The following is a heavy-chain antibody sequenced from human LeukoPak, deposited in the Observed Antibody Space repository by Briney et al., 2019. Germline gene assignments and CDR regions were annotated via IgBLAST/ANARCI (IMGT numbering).Heavy chain of an antibody. Sequence: SETLSLTCTVSGGSVSSGSYYWSWIRQPPGKGLEWIGYIYYSGSTNYNPSLKSRVTISLDTSKNQFSLKLSSVTAADTAVYYCAREDSSSWYRWFDPWGQGTLVTVSS. V-gene: IGHV4-61*01. CDR1: GGSVSSGSYY. J-gene: IGHJ5*02. D-gene: IGHD6-13*01. CDR2: IYYSGST. CDR3: AREDSSSWYRWFDP.